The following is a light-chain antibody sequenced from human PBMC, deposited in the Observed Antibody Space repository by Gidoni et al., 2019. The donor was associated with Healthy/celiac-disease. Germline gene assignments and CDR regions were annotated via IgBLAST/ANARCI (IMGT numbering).Light chain of an antibody. J-gene: IGLJ2*01. Sequence: QSALTQPASVSGSPGQSITISCTGTSGDVGGYNYVAWDQQPPGKAPKLMIYEVRNRPSGVSNRFSGSKSGITASLTISGLQAEDEADYYCSSYTSSSTVVFGGGTKLTVL. CDR3: SSYTSSSTVV. CDR2: EVR. CDR1: SGDVGGYNY. V-gene: IGLV2-14*01.